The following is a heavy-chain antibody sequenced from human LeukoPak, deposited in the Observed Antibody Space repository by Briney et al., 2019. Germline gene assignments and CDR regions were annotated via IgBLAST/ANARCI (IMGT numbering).Heavy chain of an antibody. CDR1: GFTFSSYA. V-gene: IGHV3-23*01. J-gene: IGHJ4*02. CDR2: ISGSGGST. Sequence: GGSLRLSCAASGFTFSSYAMSWVRQAPGKGLEWVSAISGSGGSTYYTDSVKGRLTISRDNSKNTLYLQMNSLRAEDTAVYYCAIAYSSLGYFDYWGQGTLVTVSS. CDR3: AIAYSSLGYFDY. D-gene: IGHD6-13*01.